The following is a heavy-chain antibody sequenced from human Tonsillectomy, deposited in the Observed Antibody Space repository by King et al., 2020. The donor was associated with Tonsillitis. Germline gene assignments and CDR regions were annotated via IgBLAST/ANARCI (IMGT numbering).Heavy chain of an antibody. CDR3: ARDWDYGSGSASLDY. CDR1: GGSISSYY. CDR2: IYTSGST. J-gene: IGHJ4*02. Sequence: QLQESGPGLVKPSETLSLTCTVSGGSISSYYWSWIRQPAGKGLEWIGRIYTSGSTNYNPSPKSRVTMSVDTSKNQFSLKLSSVTAADTAVYYCARDWDYGSGSASLDYWGQGTLVTVSS. V-gene: IGHV4-4*07. D-gene: IGHD3-10*01.